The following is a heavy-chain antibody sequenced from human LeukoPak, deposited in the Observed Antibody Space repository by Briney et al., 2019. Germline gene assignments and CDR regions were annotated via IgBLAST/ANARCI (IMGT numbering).Heavy chain of an antibody. CDR3: ARVGQWSPFDY. CDR2: IYHSGST. Sequence: SETLSLTCAVSGYSISSGYYWGWIRQPPGKGLEWIGSIYHSGSTYYNPSLKSRVTISVDTSKNQFSLKLSSVTAADTAVHYCARVGQWSPFDYWGQGTLVTVSS. J-gene: IGHJ4*02. CDR1: GYSISSGYY. V-gene: IGHV4-38-2*01. D-gene: IGHD6-19*01.